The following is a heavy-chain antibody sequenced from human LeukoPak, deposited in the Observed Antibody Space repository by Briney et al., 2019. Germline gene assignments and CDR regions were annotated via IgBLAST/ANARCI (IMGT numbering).Heavy chain of an antibody. CDR1: GYTFTGYY. Sequence: VASVKVSCKASGYTFTGYYMHWVRQAPGQGLEWMGWINPNSGGTNYAQKFQGRVTMTRDTSINTAYMELSRLRSDDTAVYYCARTYYYDSSGYYYYYYYGMDVWGQGTTVTVSS. J-gene: IGHJ6*02. CDR3: ARTYYYDSSGYYYYYYYGMDV. V-gene: IGHV1-2*02. D-gene: IGHD3-22*01. CDR2: INPNSGGT.